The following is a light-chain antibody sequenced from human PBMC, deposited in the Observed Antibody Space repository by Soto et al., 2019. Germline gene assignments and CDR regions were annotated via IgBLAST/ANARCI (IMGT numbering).Light chain of an antibody. J-gene: IGLJ1*01. V-gene: IGLV1-40*01. CDR1: SSNIRAGYD. CDR2: GNN. CDR3: QSYDSSLSGYV. Sequence: QSVLTQPPSVSGAPGQRVTISCTGSSSNIRAGYDVHWYQHLPGTAPKLLIYGNNNRPSGVPERFSGSKSGTSASLAITGLQAEDEADYYCQSYDSSLSGYVFGTGTKVTVL.